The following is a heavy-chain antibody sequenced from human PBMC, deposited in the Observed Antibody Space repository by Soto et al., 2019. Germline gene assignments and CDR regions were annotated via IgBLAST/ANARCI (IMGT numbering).Heavy chain of an antibody. CDR3: ARGGWSNDG. V-gene: IGHV4-59*01. J-gene: IGHJ4*02. Sequence: SETLSLTCTVSVGSISNNYWSWIRQPPGKGLEWIGYIHSTGTTNYNPSLKSRVTMSVDTSKNQFSLRLSAVTAADTALYFCARGGWSNDGWGQGTLVTVSS. D-gene: IGHD6-19*01. CDR2: IHSTGTT. CDR1: VGSISNNY.